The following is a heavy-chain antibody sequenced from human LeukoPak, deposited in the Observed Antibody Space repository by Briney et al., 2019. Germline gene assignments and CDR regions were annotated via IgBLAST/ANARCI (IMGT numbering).Heavy chain of an antibody. J-gene: IGHJ6*04. Sequence: ASVKVSCKASGHTFTGYYMHWVRQAPGQGLEWMGWINPNSGGTNYAQKFQGWVTMTRDTSISTAYMELSRLRSDDTAVYYCARGSAVSTDVYYYYGMDVWGKGTTVTVSS. CDR2: INPNSGGT. CDR1: GHTFTGYY. V-gene: IGHV1-2*04. D-gene: IGHD4-17*01. CDR3: ARGSAVSTDVYYYYGMDV.